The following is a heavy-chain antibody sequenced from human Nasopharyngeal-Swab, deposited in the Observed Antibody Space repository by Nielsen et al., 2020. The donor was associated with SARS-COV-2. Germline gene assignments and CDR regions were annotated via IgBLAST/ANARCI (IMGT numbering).Heavy chain of an antibody. CDR3: ASSGLSSGWPLDY. J-gene: IGHJ4*02. CDR2: IKQDGSEK. V-gene: IGHV3-7*05. CDR1: GFTFSSYW. D-gene: IGHD6-19*01. Sequence: ARSLTPSCAASGFTFSSYWMSWVRQAPGKGLEWVANIKQDGSEKYYVDSVKGRFTISRDNAKNSLYLQMNSLRAEDTAVYYCASSGLSSGWPLDYWGQGTLVTVSS.